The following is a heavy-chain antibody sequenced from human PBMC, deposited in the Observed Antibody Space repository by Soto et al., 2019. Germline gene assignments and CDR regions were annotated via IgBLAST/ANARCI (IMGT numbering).Heavy chain of an antibody. CDR1: GYTFTSYG. Sequence: QVQLVQSGAEGKKPGASVKVSCKASGYTFTSYGISWVRQAPGHGREGMGWISAYNGNTNYAQTLQGRVTMTTDTSTSTAYMELRSLRSDDTAVYYCAGARADTHLTTYAFYIWGQGTMGTVSS. CDR2: ISAYNGNT. V-gene: IGHV1-18*01. CDR3: AGARADTHLTTYAFYI. D-gene: IGHD4-17*01. J-gene: IGHJ3*02.